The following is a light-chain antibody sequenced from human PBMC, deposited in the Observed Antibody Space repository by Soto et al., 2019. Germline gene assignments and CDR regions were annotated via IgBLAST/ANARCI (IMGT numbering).Light chain of an antibody. V-gene: IGKV1-27*01. CDR2: AAS. Sequence: DIQMTQSPSSLSASVGDRVTITCRASQAVNNYLAWYQQKPGRAPKLLIYAASTLQSGAPSRFSGGGSGTDFTLTISSLQPEDVSTYYCQKYNNGPPATFGPGTKV. J-gene: IGKJ3*01. CDR1: QAVNNY. CDR3: QKYNNGPPAT.